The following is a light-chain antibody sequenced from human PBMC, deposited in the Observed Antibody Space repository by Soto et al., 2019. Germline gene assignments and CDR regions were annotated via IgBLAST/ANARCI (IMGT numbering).Light chain of an antibody. CDR1: SDDVGAYNL. V-gene: IGLV2-14*03. CDR2: KVS. CDR3: SSYTSNSRV. Sequence: QSVLTQPASVSGSPGQSITISCTGTSDDVGAYNLVSWYQQHPGQAPKVLIYKVSNRPSGVSNRFSGSKSSNTASLTISGLQAEYEAIYFCSSYTSNSRVFGTGTKVTVL. J-gene: IGLJ1*01.